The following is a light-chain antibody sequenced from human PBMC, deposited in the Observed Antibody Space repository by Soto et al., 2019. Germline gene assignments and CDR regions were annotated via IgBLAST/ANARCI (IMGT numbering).Light chain of an antibody. Sequence: EIVLTQSPATLSLSPGDRATLSCRASQSVSNYLAWYQQKPGQAPRLLIYDASNRASGIPARFSGSGSGTDFILTISSLEPEDFAVYYCQQRYNWPLTFGPGTKVDFK. V-gene: IGKV3-11*01. CDR3: QQRYNWPLT. CDR1: QSVSNY. J-gene: IGKJ3*01. CDR2: DAS.